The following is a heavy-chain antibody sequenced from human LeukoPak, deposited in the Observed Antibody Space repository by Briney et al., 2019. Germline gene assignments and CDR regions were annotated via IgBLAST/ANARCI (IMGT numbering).Heavy chain of an antibody. CDR2: IGGGGVNI. D-gene: IGHD3-22*01. V-gene: IGHV3-23*01. J-gene: IGHJ4*02. CDR3: AKYCGDSSCYAGFDI. Sequence: GGSLRLSCAASGFTFSSYSMNWVRQAPGKGLQWVSGIGGGGVNIWYADSVKGRFTISRDNSKSTLYLQMNSLRADDTAVYYCAKYCGDSSCYAGFDIWGQGTLVTVSS. CDR1: GFTFSSYS.